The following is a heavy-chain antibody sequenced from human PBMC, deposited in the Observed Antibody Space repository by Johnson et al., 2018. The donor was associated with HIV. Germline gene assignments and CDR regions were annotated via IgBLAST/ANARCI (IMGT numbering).Heavy chain of an antibody. CDR3: AKGLAAFFAFDI. V-gene: IGHV3-30*18. J-gene: IGHJ3*02. D-gene: IGHD3-3*01. Sequence: QVQLVESGGGLVQPGGSLRLSCAASGFTVSSNYMSWVRQAPGKGLEWVAVRSYDGSNKYYADSVKGRFTISRDNSKNTLYLQMNSRRAEDTAVYYCAKGLAAFFAFDIWGQWTMVTVSS. CDR2: RSYDGSNK. CDR1: GFTVSSNY.